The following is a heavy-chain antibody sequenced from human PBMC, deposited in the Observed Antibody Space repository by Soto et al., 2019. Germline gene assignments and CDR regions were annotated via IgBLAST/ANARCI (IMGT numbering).Heavy chain of an antibody. V-gene: IGHV3-11*05. D-gene: IGHD6-19*01. CDR3: ARESSGWTSYFDY. CDR1: GFTFSDYY. Sequence: PGGSLRLSCAASGFTFSDYYMSWIRQAPGKGLEWVSYISSSSSYTNYADSVKGRFTISRDNAKNSLYLQMNSLRAEDTAVYYCARESSGWTSYFDYWGQGTLVTVSS. CDR2: ISSSSSYT. J-gene: IGHJ4*02.